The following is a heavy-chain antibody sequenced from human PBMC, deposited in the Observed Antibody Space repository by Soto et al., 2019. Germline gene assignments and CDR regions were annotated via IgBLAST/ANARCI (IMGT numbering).Heavy chain of an antibody. V-gene: IGHV3-23*01. Sequence: PGGSLRLSCAASGFTFSSYAMSWVRQAPGKGLEWVSAISGSGGSTYYADSVKGRFTISRDNSKNTLYLQMNSLRAEDTAVYYCGKGGAMDSYYYYYSGMDVWGQGTTVTVSS. J-gene: IGHJ6*02. CDR3: GKGGAMDSYYYYYSGMDV. CDR2: ISGSGGST. CDR1: GFTFSSYA. D-gene: IGHD3-16*01.